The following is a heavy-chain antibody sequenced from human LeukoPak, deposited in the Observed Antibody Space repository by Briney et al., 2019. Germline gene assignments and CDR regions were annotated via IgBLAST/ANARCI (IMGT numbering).Heavy chain of an antibody. J-gene: IGHJ4*02. V-gene: IGHV3-23*01. CDR3: AKEFCSTTTCYGCFDY. CDR2: ISGGIT. Sequence: PRGCLRLSCAASGFTFSTYALSWVRQAPGKGLEWVSAISGGITYYADSVKGRFTISRDNAKNTLYLQMNSLRAEDTPLYYCAKEFCSTTTCYGCFDYWGQGTLVTVSS. D-gene: IGHD2-2*01. CDR1: GFTFSTYA.